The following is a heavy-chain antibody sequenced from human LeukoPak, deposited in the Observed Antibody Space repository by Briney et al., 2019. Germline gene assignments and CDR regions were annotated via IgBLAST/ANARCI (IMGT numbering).Heavy chain of an antibody. D-gene: IGHD1-26*01. J-gene: IGHJ4*02. Sequence: PGGSLRLSCAASGFTFSSYSMNWVRQAPGKGLEWVSYISSSSSTMYYADSVKGRFTISRDNAKNSLYLQMNSLRAEDTAVYYCARDEGSYYWGQGTLVTVSS. CDR2: ISSSSSTM. CDR3: ARDEGSYY. V-gene: IGHV3-48*01. CDR1: GFTFSSYS.